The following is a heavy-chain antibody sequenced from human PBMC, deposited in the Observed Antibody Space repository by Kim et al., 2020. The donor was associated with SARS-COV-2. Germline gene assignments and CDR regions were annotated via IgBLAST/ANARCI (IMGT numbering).Heavy chain of an antibody. CDR3: ARDLEQRDYGDSTTTDY. CDR1: GYTFTSYY. J-gene: IGHJ4*02. D-gene: IGHD4-17*01. V-gene: IGHV1-46*01. CDR2: INPSGGST. Sequence: ASVKVSCKASGYTFTSYYMHWVRQAPGQGLEWMGIINPSGGSTSYAQKFQGRVTMTRDTSTSTVYMELSSLRSEDTAVYYCARDLEQRDYGDSTTTDYWGQGTLVTVSS.